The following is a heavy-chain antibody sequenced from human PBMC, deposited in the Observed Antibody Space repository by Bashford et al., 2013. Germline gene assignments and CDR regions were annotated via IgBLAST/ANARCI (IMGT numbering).Heavy chain of an antibody. Sequence: ASVKVSCKASGSTFVSHYIHWVRQAPGQGLEWMGVINPSGGTSTYAQKFQGRVTMTRDTSISTAYMELNSLTSDDTAVYFCGRGVQTFDPWGQGTLVTVSS. CDR3: GRGVQTFDP. CDR2: INPSGGTS. V-gene: IGHV1-46*01. J-gene: IGHJ5*02. CDR1: GSTFVSHY. D-gene: IGHD1-1*01.